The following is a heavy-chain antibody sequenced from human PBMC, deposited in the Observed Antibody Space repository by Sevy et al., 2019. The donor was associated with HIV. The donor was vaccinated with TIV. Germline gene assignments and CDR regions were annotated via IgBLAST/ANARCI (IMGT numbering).Heavy chain of an antibody. CDR2: ISFDGSEE. Sequence: GGSLRLSCAASGFSFSSHGMHWVRQAPGKGLEWVAVISFDGSEEYKADSVKGRFTISRDNSKNTLYLQMNSLRAEDTAVYYCAKDSSGWYYFDYWGQGTLVTVSS. D-gene: IGHD6-19*01. CDR3: AKDSSGWYYFDY. V-gene: IGHV3-30*18. CDR1: GFSFSSHG. J-gene: IGHJ4*02.